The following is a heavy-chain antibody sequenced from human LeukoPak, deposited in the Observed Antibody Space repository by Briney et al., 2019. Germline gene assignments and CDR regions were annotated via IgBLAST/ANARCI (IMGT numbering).Heavy chain of an antibody. CDR3: ARKPDGHRYGIDY. J-gene: IGHJ4*01. Sequence: SETLYLTCTVSGGSISSYYWSWIRQPPGKGLEWIGYIFYSGSTHYNPSLKSRVSMSVDTSKSQFSLKLSSVTAVDTAVYYCARKPDGHRYGIDYWGHGTLVTVSS. D-gene: IGHD5-18*01. CDR2: IFYSGST. V-gene: IGHV4-59*12. CDR1: GGSISSYY.